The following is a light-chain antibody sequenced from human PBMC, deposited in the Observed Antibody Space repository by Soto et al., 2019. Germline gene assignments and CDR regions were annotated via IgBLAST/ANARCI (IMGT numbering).Light chain of an antibody. J-gene: IGKJ4*01. CDR3: QQLKSFPLS. CDR2: AAS. Sequence: IQLTQSPSSLSASVGDRVTITCRASQGISSSLAWYQQQPGKAPKLLIYAASTLQSGVPSRFSGSGSGTDSTLTISSLQPEDFATYHCQQLKSFPLSFGGGTKVDIK. V-gene: IGKV1-9*01. CDR1: QGISSS.